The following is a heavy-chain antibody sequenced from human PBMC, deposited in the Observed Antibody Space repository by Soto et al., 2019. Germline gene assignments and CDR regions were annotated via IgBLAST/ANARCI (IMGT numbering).Heavy chain of an antibody. CDR2: INHSGST. CDR1: GGSFSGYY. V-gene: IGHV4-34*01. D-gene: IGHD3-3*01. J-gene: IGHJ6*02. CDR3: ARGGSTIFGVVIYSYYYGMDV. Sequence: SETLSLTCAVYGGSFSGYYWSWIRQPPGKGLEWIGEINHSGSTNYNPSLKSRVTISVDTSKNQFSLKLSSVTAADTAVYYCARGGSTIFGVVIYSYYYGMDVWGQGTTVTISS.